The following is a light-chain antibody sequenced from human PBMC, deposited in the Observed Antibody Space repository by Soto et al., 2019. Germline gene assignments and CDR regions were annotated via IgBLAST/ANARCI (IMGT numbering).Light chain of an antibody. CDR3: QQYGSSPWT. V-gene: IGKV3-20*01. CDR2: DAS. Sequence: EIVVTQSPATLSLSPGERATLSCRASQSVSSYLAWYQQKPGQAPRLLIYDASNRATGIPDRFSGSGSGTDFTLTIGRLEPEDFAVYYCQQYGSSPWTFGQGTKVDIK. CDR1: QSVSSY. J-gene: IGKJ1*01.